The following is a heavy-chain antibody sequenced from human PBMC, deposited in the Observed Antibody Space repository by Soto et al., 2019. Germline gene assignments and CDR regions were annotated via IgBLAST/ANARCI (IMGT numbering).Heavy chain of an antibody. CDR1: GGSIGNFY. V-gene: IGHV4-59*08. D-gene: IGHD3-10*01. CDR2: IFYSGSV. J-gene: IGHJ5*02. Sequence: PSETLSLTCTVSGGSIGNFYWSWIRQPPGKGLEWIGYIFYSGSVNYNPSLKSRVTMSVDTSKNQFSLKLRSVTAADTAVYYCARWYYFQRAGFDPWGQGTLVTVSS. CDR3: ARWYYFQRAGFDP.